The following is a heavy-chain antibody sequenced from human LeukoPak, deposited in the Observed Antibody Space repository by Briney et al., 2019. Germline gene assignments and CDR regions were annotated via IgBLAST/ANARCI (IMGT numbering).Heavy chain of an antibody. Sequence: ASVTVSCKASGYTFTSYGISWVRQAPGQGLEWMGWISAYNGNTNYAQKLQGRVTMTTDTSTSTAYMELRSLRSDDTAVYYCARGGGRRYYDYVWGGNFDYWGQGTLVTVSS. CDR1: GYTFTSYG. D-gene: IGHD3-16*01. CDR3: ARGGGRRYYDYVWGGNFDY. CDR2: ISAYNGNT. J-gene: IGHJ4*02. V-gene: IGHV1-18*01.